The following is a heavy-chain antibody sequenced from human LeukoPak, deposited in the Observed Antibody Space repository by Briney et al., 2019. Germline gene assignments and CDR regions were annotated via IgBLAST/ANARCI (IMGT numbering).Heavy chain of an antibody. D-gene: IGHD3-22*01. V-gene: IGHV1-2*02. J-gene: IGHJ4*02. Sequence: ASVKVSCKASGYTFTRYGISWVRQAPGQGLEWMGWINPNSSGTNYAQKFQGRVTMTRDTSISTAYMELSRLRSDDTAVYYCARDRRTYYYDSSGYSECFDYWGQGTLVTVSS. CDR3: ARDRRTYYYDSSGYSECFDY. CDR1: GYTFTRYG. CDR2: INPNSSGT.